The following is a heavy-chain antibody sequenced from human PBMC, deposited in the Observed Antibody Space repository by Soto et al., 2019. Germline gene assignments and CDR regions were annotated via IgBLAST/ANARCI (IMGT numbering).Heavy chain of an antibody. CDR1: GGTFSSYT. J-gene: IGHJ6*02. CDR3: ALRHYDILNGSTRDYYYYGMDV. CDR2: IIPILGIA. D-gene: IGHD3-9*01. Sequence: SVKVSCKASGGTFSSYTISWVRQAPGQGLEWMGRIIPILGIANYAQKFQGRVTITADKSTGTAYMELSSLRSEDTAVYYCALRHYDILNGSTRDYYYYGMDVWGQGTTVTVSS. V-gene: IGHV1-69*02.